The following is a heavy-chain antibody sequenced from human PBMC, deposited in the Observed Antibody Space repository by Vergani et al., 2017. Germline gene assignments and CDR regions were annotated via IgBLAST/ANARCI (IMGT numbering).Heavy chain of an antibody. CDR1: GDSISSGNYY. CDR3: ARETFLHAFDN. J-gene: IGHJ3*02. V-gene: IGHV4-61*02. CDR2: IYSSGST. Sequence: QVQLQESGPGLLKPSQTLSLTCSVAGDSISSGNYYWNWIRQPAGKGLEWMGRIYSSGSTSYNPSIKSRITMSLDTSKNQFSLSLSSVTAADTAVYYCARETFLHAFDNWDKGTVVTVSS. D-gene: IGHD3-3*01.